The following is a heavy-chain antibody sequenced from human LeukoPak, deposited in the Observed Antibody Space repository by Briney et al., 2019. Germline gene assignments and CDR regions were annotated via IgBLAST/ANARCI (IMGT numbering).Heavy chain of an antibody. CDR2: IIPTFGTA. D-gene: IGHD3-22*01. CDR1: PGTFRRYT. Sequence: SAKFPSQPSPGTFRRYTISTEPQAPAQRPEWMERIIPTFGTATYAQKFQGRVTNNTNEPTTTAYLELSSLRSEDTAVYYCARDAVDYYDSSGFDYWGQGTLVTVSS. V-gene: IGHV1-69*05. J-gene: IGHJ4*02. CDR3: ARDAVDYYDSSGFDY.